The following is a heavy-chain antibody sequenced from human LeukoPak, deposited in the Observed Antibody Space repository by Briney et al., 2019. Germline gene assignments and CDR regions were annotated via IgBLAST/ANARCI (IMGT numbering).Heavy chain of an antibody. D-gene: IGHD3-16*01. CDR2: ITGGGRST. CDR3: AKVPRRTWGGDWFDS. CDR1: GFTFSNAW. V-gene: IGHV3-23*01. J-gene: IGHJ5*01. Sequence: GGSLRLSCAASGFTFSNAWMSWVRQAPGKGLEWVSVITGGGRSTYYADSVKGRFTISRDNSKNTLYLQMNSLRAEDTAVYYCAKVPRRTWGGDWFDSWGQGTLVTVSS.